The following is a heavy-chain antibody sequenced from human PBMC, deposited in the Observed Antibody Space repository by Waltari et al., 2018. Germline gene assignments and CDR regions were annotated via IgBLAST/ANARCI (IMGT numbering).Heavy chain of an antibody. D-gene: IGHD6-19*01. CDR3: ARGRVPEISSGWGNPFDI. Sequence: QVQLVQSGAEVKKPGASVKVSCKASGYTFPSFPMHWVGQAPGQRLEWMGWINPANGDTKYSQDFQGRVTIVRDTSASTSYMELNSLRSEDMAVYYCARGRVPEISSGWGNPFDIWGQGTMVTVSS. J-gene: IGHJ3*02. CDR1: GYTFPSFP. V-gene: IGHV1-3*03. CDR2: INPANGDT.